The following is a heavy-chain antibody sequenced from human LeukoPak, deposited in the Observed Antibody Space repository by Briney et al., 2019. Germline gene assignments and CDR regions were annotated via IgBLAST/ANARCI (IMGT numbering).Heavy chain of an antibody. D-gene: IGHD3-10*01. CDR3: ARGDSDYYYYGMDV. CDR1: GYTFTGYY. V-gene: IGHV1-2*02. CDR2: INPNSGGT. J-gene: IGHJ6*02. Sequence: ASVKVSCKASGYTFTGYYMHWVRQAPGQGLECMGWINPNSGGTNYAQKFQGRVTMTRDTSISTAYMELSGLRSDDTAVYYCARGDSDYYYYGMDVWGQGTTVTVSS.